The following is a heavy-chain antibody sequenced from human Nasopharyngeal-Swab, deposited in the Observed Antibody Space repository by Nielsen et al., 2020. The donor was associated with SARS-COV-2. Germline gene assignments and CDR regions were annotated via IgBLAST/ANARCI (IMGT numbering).Heavy chain of an antibody. CDR1: GVTVSSNY. J-gene: IGHJ4*02. V-gene: IGHV3-23*01. CDR2: ISGSGGST. CDR3: AQTSIGMATIRGVLPY. D-gene: IGHD5-24*01. Sequence: GESLKISCAASGVTVSSNYMSWVRQAPGKGLEWVSAISGSGGSTYYADSVKGRFTISRDNSKNTLYLQMNSLRAEDTAVYYCAQTSIGMATIRGVLPYWGQGTLVTVSS.